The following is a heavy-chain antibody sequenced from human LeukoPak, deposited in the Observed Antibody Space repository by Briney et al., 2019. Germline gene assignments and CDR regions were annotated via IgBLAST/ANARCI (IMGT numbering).Heavy chain of an antibody. V-gene: IGHV1-46*01. D-gene: IGHD2-15*01. CDR2: INPSGGST. CDR1: RYTFTSDY. J-gene: IGHJ4*02. CDR3: ARVLGSLLDY. Sequence: ASVNVSCKASRYTFTSDYMHWVRQAPGQGLEWMGIINPSGGSTSYAQKFQGRVTMTRDTSTSTVYMELSSLRSEDTAVYYCARVLGSLLDYWGQGTLVTVSS.